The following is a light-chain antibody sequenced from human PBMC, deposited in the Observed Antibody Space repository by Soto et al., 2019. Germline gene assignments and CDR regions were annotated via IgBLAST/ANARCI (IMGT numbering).Light chain of an antibody. V-gene: IGLV3-21*02. J-gene: IGLJ3*02. CDR2: DDS. CDR1: HIGNKS. CDR3: QVWDRSSNHWV. Sequence: SYELTQPPSVSVAPGQTATVTSGGRHIGNKSVHWYQQKPGQAPVLVVHDDSDRPSGIPGRFSGSNSGDTATLTISGVEAGDEADYYCQVWDRSSNHWVFGGGTKVTVL.